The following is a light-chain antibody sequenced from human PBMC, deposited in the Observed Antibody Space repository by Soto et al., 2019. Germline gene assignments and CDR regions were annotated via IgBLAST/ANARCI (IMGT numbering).Light chain of an antibody. V-gene: IGKV3-11*01. J-gene: IGKJ3*01. Sequence: EIVFTQSPDTLSLSPGERATLSCRASQSVRSSLAWYQQKPGQAPRLLIYDASNRATGIPARFSGSGSGTDFTLTISSLEPEDLAVYYCQQRSNWPPEVTFGPGTKVDIK. CDR2: DAS. CDR1: QSVRSS. CDR3: QQRSNWPPEVT.